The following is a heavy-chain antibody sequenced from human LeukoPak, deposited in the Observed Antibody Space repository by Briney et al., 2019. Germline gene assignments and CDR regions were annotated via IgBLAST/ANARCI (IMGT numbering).Heavy chain of an antibody. CDR2: ISAYNGNT. D-gene: IGHD5-12*01. J-gene: IGHJ4*02. V-gene: IGHV1-18*01. CDR3: ARPPTGHYDYEVFDY. Sequence: ASVKVSCKASGYTFTSYPMNWVRQAPGQGLEWMGWISAYNGNTNYAQKLQGRVTMTTDTSTSTAYMELNTLRSDDTAVYYCARPPTGHYDYEVFDYWGQGTLVTVSS. CDR1: GYTFTSYP.